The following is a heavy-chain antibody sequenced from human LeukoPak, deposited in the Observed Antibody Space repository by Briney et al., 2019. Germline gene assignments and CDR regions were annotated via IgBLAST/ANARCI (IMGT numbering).Heavy chain of an antibody. CDR3: ARDLAGVGPAAIRGWFDP. V-gene: IGHV3-53*01. CDR1: GFTVSSNY. D-gene: IGHD2-2*02. Sequence: PGGSLRLSCAASGFTVSSNYMSWVRQAPGKGLDWVSVIYSGGNTYYADSVKGRFTISRDNAKNSLYLQMNSLRAEDTAVYYCARDLAGVGPAAIRGWFDPWGQGTLVTVSS. CDR2: IYSGGNT. J-gene: IGHJ5*02.